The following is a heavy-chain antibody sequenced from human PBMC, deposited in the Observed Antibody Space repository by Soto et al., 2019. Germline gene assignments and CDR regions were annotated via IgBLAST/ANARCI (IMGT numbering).Heavy chain of an antibody. Sequence: PGGSLRLSCEASGFTFSTYWMSWVRQAPGKGLEWLAAITESGDDTYYVDSVKGRFTISRDNSRNTLYLQMNSLRAEDTAIYYCAKLGSSSWSPHYYFDYWGQGTLVTVSS. CDR1: GFTFSTYW. CDR2: ITESGDDT. CDR3: AKLGSSSWSPHYYFDY. V-gene: IGHV3-23*01. D-gene: IGHD6-6*01. J-gene: IGHJ4*02.